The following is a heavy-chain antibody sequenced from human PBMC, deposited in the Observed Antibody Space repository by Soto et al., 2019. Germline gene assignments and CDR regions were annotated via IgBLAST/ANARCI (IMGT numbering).Heavy chain of an antibody. D-gene: IGHD3-3*01. Sequence: PGGSLRLSCSASGFTFSSYAMHWVRQAPGKGLEYVSAISSNGGSTYYADSVKGRFTISRDNSKNTLYLQMSSLRAEDTAVYYCVKPLGGYYDFWSGYPNDAFDIWGQGSMVTVSS. CDR2: ISSNGGST. V-gene: IGHV3-64D*08. J-gene: IGHJ3*02. CDR1: GFTFSSYA. CDR3: VKPLGGYYDFWSGYPNDAFDI.